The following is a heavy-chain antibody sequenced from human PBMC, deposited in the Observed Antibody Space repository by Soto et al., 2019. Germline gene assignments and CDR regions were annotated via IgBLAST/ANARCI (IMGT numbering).Heavy chain of an antibody. J-gene: IGHJ5*02. CDR2: IYATGTT. Sequence: SGTLSLTCTVSGASISGFYWSWIRKSAGKGLEWIGRIYATGTTDYNPPLKSRVMMSVDTSKKQFSLKLRSVTAADTAVYYCVRDGTKTLRDWFDPWGQGISVTVSS. CDR3: VRDGTKTLRDWFDP. D-gene: IGHD1-1*01. V-gene: IGHV4-4*07. CDR1: GASISGFY.